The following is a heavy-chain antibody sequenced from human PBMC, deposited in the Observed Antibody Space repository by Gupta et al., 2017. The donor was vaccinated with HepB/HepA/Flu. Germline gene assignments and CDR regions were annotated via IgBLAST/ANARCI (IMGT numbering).Heavy chain of an antibody. CDR2: IAHDGGNK. V-gene: IGHV3-30*18. J-gene: IGHJ4*02. Sequence: QVQMVESGGGAVEPGRSLRVSCSASGLTFSMYGMHWGRQAPGKGLEGVASIAHDGGNKYYADSVRGRFSLSRDNSKDTLYLQMNSLRTEDMAVYYCAKGSFGGKSGLYDFNSWGQGTLVTVSS. D-gene: IGHD4-23*01. CDR1: GLTFSMYG. CDR3: AKGSFGGKSGLYDFNS.